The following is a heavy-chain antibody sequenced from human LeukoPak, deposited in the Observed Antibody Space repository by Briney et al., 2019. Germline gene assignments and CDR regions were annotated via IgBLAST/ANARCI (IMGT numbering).Heavy chain of an antibody. CDR2: IIDTGST. CDR3: ARGLASGYPPIPFDY. Sequence: SETLSLTCVVYGESFSGYYWTWLRQPPGKGLEWIGEIIDTGSTNYNSSLKSRVTISVDTSKNEFSLNLTSVTAADTAIYYCARGLASGYPPIPFDYWGQGTLVTVSS. J-gene: IGHJ4*02. CDR1: GESFSGYY. V-gene: IGHV4-34*12. D-gene: IGHD3-3*01.